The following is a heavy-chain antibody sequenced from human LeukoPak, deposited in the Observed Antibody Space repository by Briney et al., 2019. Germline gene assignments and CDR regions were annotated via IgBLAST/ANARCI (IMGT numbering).Heavy chain of an antibody. Sequence: GPLRLSCAASGFTFSNYAMSWVRRAPARGLEWVSSLRGDGETFYADSVKRRFPLSRDNSRHTVYLQLNNLRVEDTAVYYCAKASWVSNADPVLWGQGALVTVSS. D-gene: IGHD1-1*01. CDR3: AKASWVSNADPVL. V-gene: IGHV3-23*01. CDR1: GFTFSNYA. CDR2: LRGDGET. J-gene: IGHJ4*02.